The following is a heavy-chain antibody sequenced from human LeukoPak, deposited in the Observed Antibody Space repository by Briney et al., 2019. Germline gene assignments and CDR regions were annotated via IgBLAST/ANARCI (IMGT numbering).Heavy chain of an antibody. J-gene: IGHJ4*02. Sequence: GGSLRLSCAASGFTFSSYAMPWVRQAPGKGLEYVSAISSNGGSTYYANSVKGRFTISRDNSKNTLYLQMGSLRAEDMAVYYCAREDGSGYASDYWGQGTLVTVSS. CDR3: AREDGSGYASDY. D-gene: IGHD3-22*01. CDR2: ISSNGGST. CDR1: GFTFSSYA. V-gene: IGHV3-64*01.